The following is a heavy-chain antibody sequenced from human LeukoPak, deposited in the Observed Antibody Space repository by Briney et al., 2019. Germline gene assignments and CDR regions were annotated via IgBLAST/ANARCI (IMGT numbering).Heavy chain of an antibody. V-gene: IGHV4-59*01. CDR3: ARASSGSYYSYFDY. Sequence: PSETLSLTCTVSGGSISSYYWSWIRQPPGKGLEWIGYIYYSGSTNYNPSLKSRVTISVGTSKNQFSLKLSSVTAADTAVYYCARASSGSYYSYFDYWGQGTLVTVSS. D-gene: IGHD3-10*01. CDR1: GGSISSYY. CDR2: IYYSGST. J-gene: IGHJ4*02.